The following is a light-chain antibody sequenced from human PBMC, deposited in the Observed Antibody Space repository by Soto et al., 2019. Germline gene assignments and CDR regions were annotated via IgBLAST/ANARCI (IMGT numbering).Light chain of an antibody. V-gene: IGLV2-14*01. CDR3: SSYVSGATYV. Sequence: QSVLTQPASVSGSLGQSITISCAGTSSDIGVYNSVSWYLYHPGKVPRLLIFEVSDRPSGVSNRFSGSKSGNTASLTISGLQAEDEADYFCSSYVSGATYVFGTGTKVTVL. CDR1: SSDIGVYNS. J-gene: IGLJ1*01. CDR2: EVS.